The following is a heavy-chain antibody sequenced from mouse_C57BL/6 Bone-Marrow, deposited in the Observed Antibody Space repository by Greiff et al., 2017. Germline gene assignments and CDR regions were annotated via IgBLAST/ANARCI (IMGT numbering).Heavy chain of an antibody. CDR2: IHPNSGST. Sequence: QVQLQQPGAELVKPGASVKLSCKASGYTFTSYWMHWVKQRPGQGLEWIGMIHPNSGSTNYNEKFKSKATLTVDESSSTAYMQLSSLTSEDAAVYYCAYDYDGAMGYWGQGTSVTVSS. D-gene: IGHD2-4*01. CDR3: AYDYDGAMGY. CDR1: GYTFTSYW. V-gene: IGHV1-64*01. J-gene: IGHJ4*01.